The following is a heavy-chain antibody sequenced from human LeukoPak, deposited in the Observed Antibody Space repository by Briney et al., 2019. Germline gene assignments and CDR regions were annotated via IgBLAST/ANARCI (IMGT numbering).Heavy chain of an antibody. CDR1: GFTVSSNS. J-gene: IGHJ4*02. CDR2: IYSGGNT. D-gene: IGHD3-3*01. CDR3: ARDMRTGDFWSGYSDY. Sequence: PGGSLRLSCTVSGFTVSSNSWSWARQAPGKGLEWVSFIYSGGNTHYSDSVKGRFTISRDNSKNTLYLQMNSLRAEDTAVYYCARDMRTGDFWSGYSDYWGQGTLVTVSS. V-gene: IGHV3-53*01.